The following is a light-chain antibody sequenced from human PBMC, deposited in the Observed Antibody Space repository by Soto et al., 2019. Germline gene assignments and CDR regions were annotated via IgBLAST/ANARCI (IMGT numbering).Light chain of an antibody. Sequence: QSALTQPASVSGSPEQSITISCTGTSSDVGSYNLVSWYQQHPGKAPKVMIYEATKRPSGVSNRFSGSKSGNTASLTISGLQAEDEADYYCSSYTSSSTLEVFGGGTKLTVL. CDR2: EAT. J-gene: IGLJ2*01. CDR1: SSDVGSYNL. V-gene: IGLV2-14*02. CDR3: SSYTSSSTLEV.